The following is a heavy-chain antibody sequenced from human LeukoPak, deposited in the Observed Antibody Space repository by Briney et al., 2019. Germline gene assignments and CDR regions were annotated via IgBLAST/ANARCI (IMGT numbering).Heavy chain of an antibody. CDR2: INPSGGST. CDR1: GYTFTSYG. CDR3: ARVLYSSGWRQFDY. J-gene: IGHJ4*02. Sequence: ASVKVSCKASGYTFTSYGISWVRQAPGQGLEWMGIINPSGGSTSYAQKFQGRVTMTRDMSTSTVYMELSSLRSEDTAVYYCARVLYSSGWRQFDYWGQGTLVTVSS. V-gene: IGHV1-46*01. D-gene: IGHD6-19*01.